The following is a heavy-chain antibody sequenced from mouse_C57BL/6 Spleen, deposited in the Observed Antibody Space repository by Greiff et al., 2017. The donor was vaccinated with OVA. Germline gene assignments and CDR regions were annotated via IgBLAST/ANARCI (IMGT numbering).Heavy chain of an antibody. CDR2: IYPRSGNT. CDR1: GYTFTSYG. Sequence: QVHVKQSGAELARPGASVKLSCKASGYTFTSYGISWVKQRTGQGLEWIGEIYPRSGNTYYNEKFKGKATLTADKSSSTAYMELRSLTSEDSAVYFCARLTTVVAAPMDYWGQGTSVTVSS. V-gene: IGHV1-81*01. J-gene: IGHJ4*01. D-gene: IGHD1-1*01. CDR3: ARLTTVVAAPMDY.